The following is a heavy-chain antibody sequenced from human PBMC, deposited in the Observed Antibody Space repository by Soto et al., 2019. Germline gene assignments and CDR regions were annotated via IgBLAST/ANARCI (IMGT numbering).Heavy chain of an antibody. Sequence: GGSLRLSCAASGFTFSSYAMSWVRQAPGKGLEWVSAISGSGGSTYYADSVKGRFTISRDNSKNTLYLQMNSLRAEDTAVYYCAKDHTYYYDSSGLQNWFDPWGQGTLVTV. CDR3: AKDHTYYYDSSGLQNWFDP. D-gene: IGHD3-22*01. CDR1: GFTFSSYA. CDR2: ISGSGGST. V-gene: IGHV3-23*01. J-gene: IGHJ5*02.